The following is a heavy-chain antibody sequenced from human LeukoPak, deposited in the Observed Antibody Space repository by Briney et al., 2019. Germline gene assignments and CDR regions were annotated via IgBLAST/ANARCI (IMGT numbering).Heavy chain of an antibody. V-gene: IGHV1/OR15-1*04. D-gene: IGHD2/OR15-2a*01. Sequence: ASVKVSCKASGYIFTAYYMHWVRQAPGQGLEWMGRINPGSDNTDYAQKFQGRVTMTKDTSKSTVYMELSSLRSEDAAIYYCARNMALDYWGQGSLVTVSS. J-gene: IGHJ4*02. CDR3: ARNMALDY. CDR2: INPGSDNT. CDR1: GYIFTAYY.